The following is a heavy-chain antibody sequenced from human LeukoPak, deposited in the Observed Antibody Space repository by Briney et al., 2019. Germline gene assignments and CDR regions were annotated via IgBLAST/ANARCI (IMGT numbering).Heavy chain of an antibody. Sequence: GGSLRLSCAASGFTFSSYAMSWVRQAPGKGLEWVSAISGSDGSTYYADSVKGRFTISRDNSKNTLYLQMNSLRAEDTAVYYCAREAAGYCSSTSCYLPDYWGQGTLVTVSS. J-gene: IGHJ4*02. CDR1: GFTFSSYA. CDR3: AREAAGYCSSTSCYLPDY. V-gene: IGHV3-23*01. CDR2: ISGSDGST. D-gene: IGHD2-2*01.